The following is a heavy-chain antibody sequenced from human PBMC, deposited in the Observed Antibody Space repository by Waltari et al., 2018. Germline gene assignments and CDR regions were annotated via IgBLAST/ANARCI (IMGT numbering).Heavy chain of an antibody. D-gene: IGHD3-10*01. CDR3: ASVPMFRGLGGTEYFYGMDV. Sequence: QEQLVQSGAEVKKPGASVTVSCRASGYLFTAYYVHWVRQDPGQGLEWMGGSNTNSGETNGRRRCRCRATMTRDTATTTAYMGLSGLGADDTAVYYCASVPMFRGLGGTEYFYGMDVWGQGTTVTVTS. CDR1: GYLFTAYY. J-gene: IGHJ6*02. V-gene: IGHV1-2*07. CDR2: SNTNSGET.